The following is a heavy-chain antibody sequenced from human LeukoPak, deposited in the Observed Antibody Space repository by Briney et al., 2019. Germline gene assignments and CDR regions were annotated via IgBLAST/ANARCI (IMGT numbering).Heavy chain of an antibody. CDR2: IYYSGST. J-gene: IGHJ5*02. CDR3: ARAWYYDSSGYYFGPNWFDP. Sequence: PSETLSLTCTVSGGSISSYYWSWIRQPPGKGLEWIGYIYYSGSTNYNPSLKSRVTISVGTSKNQFSLKLSSVTAADTAVYYCARAWYYDSSGYYFGPNWFDPWGQGTLVTVSS. CDR1: GGSISSYY. D-gene: IGHD3-22*01. V-gene: IGHV4-59*01.